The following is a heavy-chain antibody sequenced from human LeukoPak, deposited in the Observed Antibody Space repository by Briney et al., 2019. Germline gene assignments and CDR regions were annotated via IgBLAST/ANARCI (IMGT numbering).Heavy chain of an antibody. CDR3: ANHLGSGWSFDY. Sequence: GGSLRLSCAASGFTFSSYGMHWVRQAPGKGLEWVAVISYDGSNKYYADSVKGRSTISRDNSKNTLYLQMNSLRAEDTAVYYCANHLGSGWSFDYWGQGTLVSVSS. J-gene: IGHJ4*02. CDR1: GFTFSSYG. CDR2: ISYDGSNK. D-gene: IGHD6-19*01. V-gene: IGHV3-30*18.